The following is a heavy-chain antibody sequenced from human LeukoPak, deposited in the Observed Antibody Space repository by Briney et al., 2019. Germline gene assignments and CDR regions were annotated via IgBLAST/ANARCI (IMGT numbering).Heavy chain of an antibody. CDR1: GYSFSNYP. D-gene: IGHD3-3*01. Sequence: ASVKASCRASGYSFSNYPMSWVRQAPVRGLEWVGWISNYDGRTVYGQRLQGRVTLTRDTSTSTAYMELTSLTSDDTAIYYCARGAVQFLEWPSDMDVWGKGTTVIVSS. V-gene: IGHV1-18*01. CDR2: ISNYDGRT. J-gene: IGHJ6*03. CDR3: ARGAVQFLEWPSDMDV.